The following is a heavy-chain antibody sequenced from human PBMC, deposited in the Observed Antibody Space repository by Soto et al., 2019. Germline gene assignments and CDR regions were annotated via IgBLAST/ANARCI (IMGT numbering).Heavy chain of an antibody. CDR3: LGWRVGVFEPLDC. D-gene: IGHD2-8*01. V-gene: IGHV3-74*01. CDR2: GSGDGRST. Sequence: EVQLVESGGGLVQSGESLRLSCEGSGFTFSNYWIHWVRQVPGKGLEWVSRGSGDGRSTNYAASVKGRFTISRDNAKNTVYLQMNSLRGADTAVYSCLGWRVGVFEPLDCWGQGTLVIVSS. CDR1: GFTFSNYW. J-gene: IGHJ4*02.